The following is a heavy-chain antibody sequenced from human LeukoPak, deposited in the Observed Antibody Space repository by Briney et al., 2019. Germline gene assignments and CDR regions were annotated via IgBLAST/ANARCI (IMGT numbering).Heavy chain of an antibody. CDR3: ASPLHSSSSIYYYYYGMDV. CDR1: GYTFTGYY. Sequence: GASVKVSCKASGYTFTGYYMHWVRQAPGQGLEWMGWINPNSGGTNYAQKFQGRVTMTRDTSISTAYMELSRLRSDDTAVYYCASPLHSSSSIYYYYYGMDVWGQGTTVTVCS. D-gene: IGHD6-6*01. V-gene: IGHV1-2*02. J-gene: IGHJ6*02. CDR2: INPNSGGT.